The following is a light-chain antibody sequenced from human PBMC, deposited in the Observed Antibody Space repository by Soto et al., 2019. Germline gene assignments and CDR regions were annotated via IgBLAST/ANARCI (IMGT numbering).Light chain of an antibody. Sequence: EAVLTQPPGTLSLSPGERATLSCRASQSVAKNYLAWYQPKPGQGPRLLISGASIRATGIPDRFSGSGCGTDFALTISRLQPEDFAVYYCLQYASEPLTFGGGTKVEI. CDR2: GAS. CDR3: LQYASEPLT. J-gene: IGKJ4*01. V-gene: IGKV3-20*01. CDR1: QSVAKNY.